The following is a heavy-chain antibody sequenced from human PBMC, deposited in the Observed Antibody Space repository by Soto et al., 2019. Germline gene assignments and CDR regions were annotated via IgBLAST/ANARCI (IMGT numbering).Heavy chain of an antibody. J-gene: IGHJ6*02. V-gene: IGHV3-11*01. Sequence: PGGSLRLSCAASGFTFSDYYMTWVPQAPGKGLEWLSYISRSGSAMYYEDSVKGRFTISRDNAKNSLFLQMNSLRAEDTAVYYCARDSSGYDYHYYGMDVWGQGTTVTVSS. D-gene: IGHD3-10*01. CDR3: ARDSSGYDYHYYGMDV. CDR1: GFTFSDYY. CDR2: ISRSGSAM.